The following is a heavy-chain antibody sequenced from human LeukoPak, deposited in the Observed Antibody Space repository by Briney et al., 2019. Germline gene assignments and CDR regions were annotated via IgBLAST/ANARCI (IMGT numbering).Heavy chain of an antibody. CDR3: ARDLGATGAFDI. J-gene: IGHJ3*02. Sequence: PSETLSLTCTVSGGSISSYYWSWIRQPPGKGLEWIGYIYYRGSTNYNPSLKSRVTISVDTSKNQFSLKLSSVTAADTAVYYCARDLGATGAFDIWGQGTMVTVSP. V-gene: IGHV4-59*01. D-gene: IGHD1-26*01. CDR2: IYYRGST. CDR1: GGSISSYY.